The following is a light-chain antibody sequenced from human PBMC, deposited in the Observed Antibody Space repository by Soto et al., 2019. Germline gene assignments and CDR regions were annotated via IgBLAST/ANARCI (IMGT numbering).Light chain of an antibody. CDR1: QSISSY. V-gene: IGKV1-39*01. J-gene: IGKJ5*01. Sequence: DIQMTQSPSSLSASVGDRVTITCRASQSISSYLNWYQQKPGKAPKLLIYAASSLQSGVPSSFSSSGSGTDFTLTISSLQPEDFVTYYCQQSYSTPPITFGQGTRLEIK. CDR3: QQSYSTPPIT. CDR2: AAS.